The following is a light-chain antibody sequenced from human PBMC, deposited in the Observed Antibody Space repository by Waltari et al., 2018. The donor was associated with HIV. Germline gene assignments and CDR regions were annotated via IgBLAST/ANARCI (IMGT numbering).Light chain of an antibody. Sequence: QSALTQPASVSGSPGQSITISCTGTSSDVGGYDFVSWYQQHPDKAPKLMIYEVTNRPSGVPPRFSGSKSGNTASLTISGLKPEDEADYYCSSYTTSSVLFGGGTKLTVL. CDR1: SSDVGGYDF. CDR2: EVT. J-gene: IGLJ3*02. V-gene: IGLV2-14*01. CDR3: SSYTTSSVL.